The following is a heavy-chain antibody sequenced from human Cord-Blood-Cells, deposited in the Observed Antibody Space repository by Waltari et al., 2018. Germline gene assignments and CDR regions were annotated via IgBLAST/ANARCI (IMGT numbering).Heavy chain of an antibody. Sequence: QVQLQQWGAGLLKPSETLSITCTVYGGSFSGYYWSWIRQPPGQGLEWVREINQSGSNNYNPSLKRLVTIPVDTPKNHVSPQLSSVTAAATPVYYCARVASEYSSPSGKYYFDYWGQGTLVTVAS. J-gene: IGHJ4*02. CDR3: ARVASEYSSPSGKYYFDY. CDR2: INQSGSN. CDR1: GGSFSGYY. D-gene: IGHD6-6*01. V-gene: IGHV4-34*01.